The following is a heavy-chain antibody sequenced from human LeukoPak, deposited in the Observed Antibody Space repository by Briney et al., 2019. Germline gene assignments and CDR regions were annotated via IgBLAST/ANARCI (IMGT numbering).Heavy chain of an antibody. CDR1: GGSFSGYY. D-gene: IGHD6-6*01. J-gene: IGHJ6*02. Sequence: SETLSLTCAVYGGSFSGYYWSWIRQPPGKGLEWIGEINHSGSTNYNPSLKSRVTISVDTSKNQFSLKLSSVTAADTAVYYCATDSSSSVYYYYYGMDVWGQGTTVTVSS. CDR3: ATDSSSSVYYYYYGMDV. CDR2: INHSGST. V-gene: IGHV4-34*01.